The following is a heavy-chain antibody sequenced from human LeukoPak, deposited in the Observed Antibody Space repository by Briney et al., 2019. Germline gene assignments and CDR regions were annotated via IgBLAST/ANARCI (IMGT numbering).Heavy chain of an antibody. CDR1: GGSISSSSYY. D-gene: IGHD3-22*01. J-gene: IGHJ5*02. Sequence: PSETLSLTCTVSGGSISSSSYYWGWIRQPPGKGLEWIGSIYYSGRTYYNPSLKSRVTISVDTSKAQFSLKLSSVTAADTAVYYCARHYYDSSGSPFLNWFDPWGQGTLVTVSS. V-gene: IGHV4-39*01. CDR2: IYYSGRT. CDR3: ARHYYDSSGSPFLNWFDP.